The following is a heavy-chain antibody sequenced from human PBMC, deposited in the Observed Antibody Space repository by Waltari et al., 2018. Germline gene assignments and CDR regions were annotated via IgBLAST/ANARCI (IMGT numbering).Heavy chain of an antibody. Sequence: EVQLVDSGGGLVKPGGSLRLSCAASGFTFSTYSMNWVRQVPGKGLEWVSSIISSSISIYYADSVKGRFTISRDNAKNSLDLQRNSLRVEDTAVYYCARGRIYHDSSASGYYFDYWGQGTLVAVSS. CDR1: GFTFSTYS. D-gene: IGHD3-22*01. CDR2: IISSSISI. CDR3: ARGRIYHDSSASGYYFDY. J-gene: IGHJ4*02. V-gene: IGHV3-21*01.